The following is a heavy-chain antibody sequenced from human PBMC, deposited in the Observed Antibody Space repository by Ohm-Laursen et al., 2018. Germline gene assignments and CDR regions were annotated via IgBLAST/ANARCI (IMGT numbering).Heavy chain of an antibody. CDR3: ARGKTGYYYDSSGYYLY. CDR2: INHSGST. Sequence: GTLSLTCSVYGGSFSGYYWSWIRQPPGKGLEWIGEINHSGSTNYNPSLKSRVTISVDTSKNQFSLKLSSVTAADTAVYYCARGKTGYYYDSSGYYLYWGQGTLVTVSS. D-gene: IGHD3-22*01. CDR1: GGSFSGYY. J-gene: IGHJ4*02. V-gene: IGHV4-34*01.